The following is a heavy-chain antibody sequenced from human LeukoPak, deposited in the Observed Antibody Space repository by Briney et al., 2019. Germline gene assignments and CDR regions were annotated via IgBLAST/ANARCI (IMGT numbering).Heavy chain of an antibody. J-gene: IGHJ4*01. CDR3: AKGYRYSYGLGGISDYFDY. V-gene: IGHV3-23*01. D-gene: IGHD5-18*01. Sequence: GGSLRLSCAASGFTFSSYAMNWVRQAPGKGLEWVSAISGSSGSTYYADSVRGRFTISRDNSKNTLYLQMNSLRAEDTAVYYCAKGYRYSYGLGGISDYFDYWGQGTMVTVSS. CDR2: ISGSSGST. CDR1: GFTFSSYA.